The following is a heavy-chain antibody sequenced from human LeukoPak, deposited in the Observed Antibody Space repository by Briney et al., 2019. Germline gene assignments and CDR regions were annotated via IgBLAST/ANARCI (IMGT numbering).Heavy chain of an antibody. J-gene: IGHJ4*02. CDR1: GFTFSSYG. CDR3: AKDPRLLRSLEY. Sequence: GGSLRLSCAASGFTFSSYGMHWVRQAPGKGLEWVAVLWFDGSIKYYADSVKGRFTISRDNSKNTLYLQMNSLRAEDTAVYYCAKDPRLLRSLEYWGQGTLVTVSS. D-gene: IGHD3-22*01. CDR2: LWFDGSIK. V-gene: IGHV3-33*06.